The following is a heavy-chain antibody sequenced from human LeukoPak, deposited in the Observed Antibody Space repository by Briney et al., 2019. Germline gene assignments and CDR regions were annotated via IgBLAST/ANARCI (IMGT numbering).Heavy chain of an antibody. D-gene: IGHD3-22*01. CDR1: GFTFSSYS. CDR3: ACTGYYDSSGYLAFDP. Sequence: GGSLRLSCAASGFTFSSYSMNWVRQAPGKGLEWVSSISTSSIYIYYADSVKGRFTISRDNSKNTLYLQMNSLRAEDTAVYYCACTGYYDSSGYLAFDPWGQGTLVTVSS. CDR2: ISTSSIYI. V-gene: IGHV3-21*04. J-gene: IGHJ5*02.